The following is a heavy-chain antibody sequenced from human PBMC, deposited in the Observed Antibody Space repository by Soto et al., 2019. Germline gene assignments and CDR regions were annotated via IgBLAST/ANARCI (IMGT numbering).Heavy chain of an antibody. V-gene: IGHV3-66*01. CDR3: ARDVVFCDCGRCYGVLLDV. CDR1: GFTVSSKY. J-gene: IGHJ6*02. Sequence: GGSLRLSCAASGFTVSSKYMSWVRQAPGKGLEWVSLIQSGGPTYYADSVKGRFTISRDTSENTLHLQMDSLRAEDTAVYYCARDVVFCDCGRCYGVLLDVWGQGTTV. CDR2: IQSGGPT. D-gene: IGHD2-15*01.